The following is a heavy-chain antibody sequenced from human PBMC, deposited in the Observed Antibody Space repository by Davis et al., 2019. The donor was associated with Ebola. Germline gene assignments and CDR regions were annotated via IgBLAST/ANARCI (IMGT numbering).Heavy chain of an antibody. CDR1: GGSFSGYY. J-gene: IGHJ4*02. CDR3: ARVANYGDYFDY. Sequence: MPSETLSLTCAVYGGSFSGYYWSWIRQPPGKGLEWIGEINHSGSTNYNPSLKSRLTISVDTSKNQFSLKVRSVTAADTAVYYCARVANYGDYFDYWGLGTLVTVSS. D-gene: IGHD4/OR15-4a*01. V-gene: IGHV4-34*01. CDR2: INHSGST.